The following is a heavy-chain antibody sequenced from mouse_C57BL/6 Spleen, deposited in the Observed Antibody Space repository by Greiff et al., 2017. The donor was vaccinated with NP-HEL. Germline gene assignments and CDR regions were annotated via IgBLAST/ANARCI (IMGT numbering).Heavy chain of an antibody. CDR2: IYPGDGDT. CDR3: ARWYYGSSYGYFDY. V-gene: IGHV1-82*01. D-gene: IGHD1-1*01. CDR1: GYAFSSSW. J-gene: IGHJ2*01. Sequence: VHLVESGPELVKPGASVKISCKASGYAFSSSWMNWVKQRPGKGLEWIGRIYPGDGDTNYNGKFKGKATLTADKSSSTAYMQLSSLTSEDSAVYFCARWYYGSSYGYFDYWGQGTTLTVSS.